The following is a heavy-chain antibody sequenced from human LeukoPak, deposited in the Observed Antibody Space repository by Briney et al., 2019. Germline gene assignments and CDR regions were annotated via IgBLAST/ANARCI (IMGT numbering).Heavy chain of an antibody. D-gene: IGHD1-26*01. CDR3: ARDVSGSYRYNWFDP. J-gene: IGHJ5*02. CDR1: GYTFTGCY. CDR2: INPNSGGT. V-gene: IGHV1-2*02. Sequence: ASVKVSCKASGYTFTGCYMHWVRQAPGQGLEWMGWINPNSGGTNYAQKFQGRVTMTRDTSISTAYMELSRLRSDDTAVYYCARDVSGSYRYNWFDPWGQGTLVTVSS.